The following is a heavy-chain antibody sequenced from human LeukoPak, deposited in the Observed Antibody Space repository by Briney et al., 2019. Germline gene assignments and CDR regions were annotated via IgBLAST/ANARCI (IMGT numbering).Heavy chain of an antibody. CDR3: ARSTQAGSGDY. CDR1: GFTFSSYS. V-gene: IGHV3-21*01. CDR2: ISSSSSYI. J-gene: IGHJ4*02. D-gene: IGHD6-13*01. Sequence: GGSLRLSCAASGFTFSSYSRNWVRQTPGKGLEWVSSISSSSSYIYYADSVKGRFTISRDNAKNSLYLQMNSLRAEDTAVYYCARSTQAGSGDYWGQGTLVTVSS.